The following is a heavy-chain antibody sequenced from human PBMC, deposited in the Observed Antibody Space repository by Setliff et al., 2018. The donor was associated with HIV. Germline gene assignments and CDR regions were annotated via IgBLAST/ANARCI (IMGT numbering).Heavy chain of an antibody. Sequence: SETLSLTCSVSGGSISSYYWSWLRQPPGKGLEWIGDIYYSGMTNYNPSLQSRVTISLDTSKNQFSLKVNSVTAADTAVYYCARDGRYRVGYNWFDPWGQGTLVTVSS. V-gene: IGHV4-59*01. J-gene: IGHJ5*02. CDR2: IYYSGMT. D-gene: IGHD6-19*01. CDR3: ARDGRYRVGYNWFDP. CDR1: GGSISSYY.